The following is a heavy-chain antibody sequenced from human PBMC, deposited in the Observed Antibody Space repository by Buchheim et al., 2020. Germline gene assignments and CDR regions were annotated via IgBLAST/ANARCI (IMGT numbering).Heavy chain of an antibody. CDR2: INHSGST. Sequence: QVQLQQWGAGLLKPSETLSLTCAVYGGSFSGYYWSWIRQPPGKGLEWTGEINHSGSTNYNPSLKSRVTISVDTSKNQFSLKLSSVTAADTAVYYCARGGYCSGGSCYRSWGYCGMDVWGQGTT. V-gene: IGHV4-34*01. J-gene: IGHJ6*02. CDR3: ARGGYCSGGSCYRSWGYCGMDV. CDR1: GGSFSGYY. D-gene: IGHD2-15*01.